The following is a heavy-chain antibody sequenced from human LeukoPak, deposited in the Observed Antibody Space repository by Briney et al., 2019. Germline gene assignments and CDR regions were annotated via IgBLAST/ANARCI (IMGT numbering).Heavy chain of an antibody. D-gene: IGHD6-13*01. V-gene: IGHV3-30*18. CDR3: AKSRKSAAGTSTFDY. J-gene: IGHJ4*02. CDR2: ISYDGSNK. CDR1: GFTFSSYG. Sequence: GGSLRLSCAASGFTFSSYGMHWVRRAPGKGLEGVAVISYDGSNKYYADSVKGRFTISRDNSKNTLYLQMNSLRAEDTAVYYCAKSRKSAAGTSTFDYWGQGTLVTVSS.